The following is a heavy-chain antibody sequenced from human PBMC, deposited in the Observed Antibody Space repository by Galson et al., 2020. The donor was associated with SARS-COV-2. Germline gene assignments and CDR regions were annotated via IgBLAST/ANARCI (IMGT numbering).Heavy chain of an antibody. CDR1: GYTFTSYA. J-gene: IGHJ4*02. CDR2: ISAYNGNT. Sequence: GESLKISCKASGYTFTSYAISWVRQAPGQGLEWMGWISAYNGNTNYAQKLQGRVTMTTDTSTSTAYMELRSLRSDDTAVYYCARDSAGYYRSHYFDYWGQGTLVTVSS. V-gene: IGHV1-18*01. D-gene: IGHD3-9*01. CDR3: ARDSAGYYRSHYFDY.